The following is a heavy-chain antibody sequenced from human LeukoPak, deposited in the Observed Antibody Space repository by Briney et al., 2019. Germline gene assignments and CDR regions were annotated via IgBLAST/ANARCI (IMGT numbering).Heavy chain of an antibody. CDR3: ARGPGIAVAGTIYNWFDP. CDR2: IYSGGST. D-gene: IGHD6-19*01. CDR1: GFTFSTYN. Sequence: PGGSLRLSCAASGFTFSTYNMNWVRQAPGKGLEWVSVIYSGGSTYYADSVKGRFTISRDNSKNTLYLQMNSLRAEDTAVYYCARGPGIAVAGTIYNWFDPWGQGTLVTVSS. J-gene: IGHJ5*02. V-gene: IGHV3-53*01.